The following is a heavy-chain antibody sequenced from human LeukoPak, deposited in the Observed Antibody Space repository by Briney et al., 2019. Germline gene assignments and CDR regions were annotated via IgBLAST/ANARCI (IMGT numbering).Heavy chain of an antibody. V-gene: IGHV1-2*02. D-gene: IGHD4-17*01. J-gene: IGHJ4*02. CDR2: INPNRGDT. Sequence: ASVRVSCKASGYTFTNNYIHWMRQAPGHGLEWMGWINPNRGDTNYAQKFQGRVTITRDTSISTAFMELTRLTSDDTAVYYCTRDLLGFATTPLSDWGQGTLVTVSS. CDR1: GYTFTNNY. CDR3: TRDLLGFATTPLSD.